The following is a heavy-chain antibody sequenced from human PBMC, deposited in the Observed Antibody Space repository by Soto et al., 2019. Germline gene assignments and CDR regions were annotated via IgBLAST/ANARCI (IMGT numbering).Heavy chain of an antibody. D-gene: IGHD3-22*01. CDR1: GGSISSGGYY. J-gene: IGHJ5*02. Sequence: QVQLQESGPGLVKPSQTLSLTCTVSGGSISSGGYYWSWIRQHPGKGLEWIGYIYYSGSTYYIPSLQSRVTISVDTSENQYPLKLSSVTAADTAVYYCARGSYYASSGYYGPWGQGTLVTVSS. V-gene: IGHV4-31*03. CDR2: IYYSGST. CDR3: ARGSYYASSGYYGP.